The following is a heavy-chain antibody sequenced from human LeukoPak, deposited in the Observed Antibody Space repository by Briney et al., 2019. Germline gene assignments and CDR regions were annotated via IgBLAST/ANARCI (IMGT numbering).Heavy chain of an antibody. D-gene: IGHD6-25*01. V-gene: IGHV3-13*01. CDR1: GFTFSSYD. Sequence: GGSLRLSCAASGFTFSSYDMHWVRRATGKGRECVSAIGTSGDTYYSGSVKGRFTISRENAKNYLYLQMNSLRAGDTAVYYCARGGIVAEFDYWGQGPLVTVS. CDR2: IGTSGDT. CDR3: ARGGIVAEFDY. J-gene: IGHJ4*02.